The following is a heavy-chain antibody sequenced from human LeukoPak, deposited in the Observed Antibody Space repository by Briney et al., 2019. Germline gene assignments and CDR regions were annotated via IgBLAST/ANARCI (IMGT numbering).Heavy chain of an antibody. CDR2: IYSGGST. CDR3: ATSGYSSSWYYFDY. D-gene: IGHD6-13*01. V-gene: IGHV3-53*01. Sequence: GGSLRLSCAASGFTVSSNYMSWVRQAPGKGLEWVSVIYSGGSTYYADSVKGRFTISRDDSKNTLYLQMNSRRAEDTAVYYCATSGYSSSWYYFDYGGQGTLVTVSS. J-gene: IGHJ4*02. CDR1: GFTVSSNY.